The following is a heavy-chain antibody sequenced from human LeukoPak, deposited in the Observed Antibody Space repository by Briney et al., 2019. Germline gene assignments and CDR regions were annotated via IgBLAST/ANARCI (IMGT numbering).Heavy chain of an antibody. V-gene: IGHV4-59*01. CDR2: IYYSGSS. J-gene: IGHJ4*02. D-gene: IGHD6-6*01. CDR1: GGSISYYY. CDR3: ARLSRGSSAGFDY. Sequence: SETLSLTWDVSGGSISYYYWNWVRQPPGKGLDWIGYIYYSGSSDYNPSLKSRVTISVDSSKNQFSLKVNSVTAADTAVYFCARLSRGSSAGFDYWGQGILVTVSS.